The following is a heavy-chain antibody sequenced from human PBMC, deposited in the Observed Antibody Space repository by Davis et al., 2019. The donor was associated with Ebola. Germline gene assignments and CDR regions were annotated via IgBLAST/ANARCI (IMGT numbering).Heavy chain of an antibody. CDR2: INAGNGNT. J-gene: IGHJ6*02. D-gene: IGHD3-10*01. V-gene: IGHV1-3*01. CDR3: ATKLWFGESTIYYGMDV. Sequence: ASVKVSCKASGYTFTSYAMHWVRQAPGQRLEWMGWINAGNGNTKYSQKFQGRVTITRDTSASTAYMELSSLRSEDTAVYYCATKLWFGESTIYYGMDVWGQGTTVTVSS. CDR1: GYTFTSYA.